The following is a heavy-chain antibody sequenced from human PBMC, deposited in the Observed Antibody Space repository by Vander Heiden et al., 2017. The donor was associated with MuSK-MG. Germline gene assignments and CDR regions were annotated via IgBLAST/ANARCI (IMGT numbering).Heavy chain of an antibody. CDR3: ARAEDCSSTSCYDYYMDV. Sequence: EVQLVESGGGLVKPGGSLRLSCAASGFTFSSYSMNWVRQAPGKGLEWVSSISSSSSYIYYADSVKGRFTISRDNAKNSLYLQMNSLRAEDTAVYYCARAEDCSSTSCYDYYMDVWGKGTTVTVSS. CDR1: GFTFSSYS. D-gene: IGHD2-2*01. J-gene: IGHJ6*03. CDR2: ISSSSSYI. V-gene: IGHV3-21*01.